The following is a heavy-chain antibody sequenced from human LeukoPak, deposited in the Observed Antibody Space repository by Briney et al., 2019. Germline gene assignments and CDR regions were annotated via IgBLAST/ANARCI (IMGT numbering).Heavy chain of an antibody. Sequence: SETLSLTCTVSGGSISSSTYYWGWIRQPPGKGLEWIGSIYYSGSTYYNPSLKSRVTISIDMSKNQFSLKLSSVTAADTAVYYCARLKMDTMVRGVFDYWGQGTLVTVSS. V-gene: IGHV4-39*07. CDR3: ARLKMDTMVRGVFDY. CDR1: GGSISSSTYY. D-gene: IGHD3-10*01. J-gene: IGHJ4*02. CDR2: IYYSGST.